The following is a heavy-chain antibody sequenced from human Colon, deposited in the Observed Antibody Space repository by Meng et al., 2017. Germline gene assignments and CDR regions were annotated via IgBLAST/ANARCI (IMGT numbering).Heavy chain of an antibody. Sequence: GARGFACNSYELVWVRQAQGKGLEWVAYISSGSRSICYASSVKGRFPISRDNAKNSLYLQMNNLRAEDTAVYYCVRGQDWGQGTLVTVSS. CDR1: GFACNSYE. CDR3: VRGQD. V-gene: IGHV3-48*03. CDR2: ISSGSRSI. J-gene: IGHJ4*02.